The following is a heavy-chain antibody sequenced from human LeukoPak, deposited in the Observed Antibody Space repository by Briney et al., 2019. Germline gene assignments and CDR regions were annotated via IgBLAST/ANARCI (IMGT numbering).Heavy chain of an antibody. J-gene: IGHJ4*02. Sequence: GGSLRLSCAASGFTFSSYGMHWVRQAPGKGLEWVSSISSSSSYIYYADSVKGRFTISRDNAKNSLYLQMNSLRAEDTAVYYCARAASYSGSYYFGYWGQGTLVTVSS. CDR2: ISSSSSYI. D-gene: IGHD1-26*01. CDR1: GFTFSSYG. V-gene: IGHV3-21*01. CDR3: ARAASYSGSYYFGY.